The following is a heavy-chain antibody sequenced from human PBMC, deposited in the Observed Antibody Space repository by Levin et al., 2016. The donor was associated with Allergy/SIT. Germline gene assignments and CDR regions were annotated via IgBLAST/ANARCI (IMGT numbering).Heavy chain of an antibody. CDR3: AREGPRQSNWFDP. CDR1: GYTFTGYY. CDR2: INPNSGGT. J-gene: IGHJ5*02. Sequence: ASVKVSCKASGYTFTGYYMHWVRQAPGQGLEWMGWINPNSGGTNYAQKFQGRVTMTRDTSISTAYMELSRLRSDDTAVYYCAREGPRQSNWFDPWGQGTLVTVSS. V-gene: IGHV1-2*02.